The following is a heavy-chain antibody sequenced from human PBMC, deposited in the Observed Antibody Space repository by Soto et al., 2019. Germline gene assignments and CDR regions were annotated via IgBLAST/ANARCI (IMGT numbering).Heavy chain of an antibody. J-gene: IGHJ3*02. CDR2: IIPILGIA. CDR1: GGTFSSYT. CDR3: AVGEGDYDFWSGYITYDAFEI. V-gene: IGHV1-69*02. Sequence: QVQLVQSGAEVKKPGSSVKVSCKASGGTFSSYTISWVRQAPGQGLEWMGRIIPILGIANYAQKFQGRVTITADKSTSIAYLERSSVRSEDQAVYYCAVGEGDYDFWSGYITYDAFEIWGQGTMVTVSS. D-gene: IGHD3-3*01.